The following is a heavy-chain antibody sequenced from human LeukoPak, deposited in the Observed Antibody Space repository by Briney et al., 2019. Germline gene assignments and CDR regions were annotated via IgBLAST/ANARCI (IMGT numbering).Heavy chain of an antibody. D-gene: IGHD3-22*01. V-gene: IGHV1-69*06. CDR3: ARSPSSITMIVGSYWFDP. CDR1: GGTFSSYA. Sequence: KVSCKASGGTFSSYAISRVRQAPGQGLEWMGGIIPIFGTANYAQKFQGRVTITADKSTSTAYMELSSLRSEDTAVYYCARSPSSITMIVGSYWFDPWGQGTLVTVSS. CDR2: IIPIFGTA. J-gene: IGHJ5*02.